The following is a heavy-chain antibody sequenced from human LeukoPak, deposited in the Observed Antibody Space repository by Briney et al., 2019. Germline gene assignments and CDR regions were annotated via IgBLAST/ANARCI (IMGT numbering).Heavy chain of an antibody. V-gene: IGHV3-74*01. CDR3: ARDGAPPIFGVVMKGDWFDP. J-gene: IGHJ5*02. Sequence: PGGSLRLSCAASGFTFSSYWMHWVRQAPGKGLVWVSRINTDGSSTSYADSVKGRFTISRDNAKNTLYLQMNSLRAEDTAVYYCARDGAPPIFGVVMKGDWFDPWGQGTLVTVSS. CDR1: GFTFSSYW. CDR2: INTDGSST. D-gene: IGHD3-3*02.